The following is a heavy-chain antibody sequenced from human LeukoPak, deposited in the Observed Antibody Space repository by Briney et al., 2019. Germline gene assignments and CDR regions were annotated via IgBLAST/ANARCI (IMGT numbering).Heavy chain of an antibody. CDR1: GGTFSSYA. CDR3: ARGSKRYYDSSGYYYGY. V-gene: IGHV1-8*03. D-gene: IGHD3-22*01. CDR2: MNPNSGNT. Sequence: GASVKVSCKASGGTFSSYAISWVRQAPGQGLEWMGWMNPNSGNTGYAQKFQGRVTITRNTSISTAYMELSSLRSEDTAVYYCARGSKRYYDSSGYYYGYWGQGTLVTVSS. J-gene: IGHJ4*02.